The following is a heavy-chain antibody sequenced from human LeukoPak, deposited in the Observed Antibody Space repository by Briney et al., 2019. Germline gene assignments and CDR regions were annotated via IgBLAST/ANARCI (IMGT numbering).Heavy chain of an antibody. V-gene: IGHV1-2*04. D-gene: IGHD3-10*01. CDR1: GYTFTGYY. J-gene: IGHJ4*02. CDR3: ARVGSGSYWDYFDH. Sequence: ASVKVSCKASGYTFTGYYMHWVRQAPGQGLEWMGWINPNSGGTNYAQKFQGWVTMTRDTSISTAYMELSRLRSDDTAVYYCARVGSGSYWDYFDHWGQGTLVTVSS. CDR2: INPNSGGT.